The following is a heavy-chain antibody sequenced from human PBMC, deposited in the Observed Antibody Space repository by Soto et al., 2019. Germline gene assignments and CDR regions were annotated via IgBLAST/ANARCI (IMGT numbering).Heavy chain of an antibody. J-gene: IGHJ6*03. CDR2: ISGSGGST. CDR1: GFTFSSYA. Sequence: PGGSLRLSCAASGFTFSSYAMSWVRQAPGKGLEWVSAISGSGGSTYYADSVKGRFTISRDNSKNTLYLQMNSLRAEDTAVYYCAKDRHQLQRYYYYYMDVWGKGTTVTVSS. V-gene: IGHV3-23*01. D-gene: IGHD1-26*01. CDR3: AKDRHQLQRYYYYYMDV.